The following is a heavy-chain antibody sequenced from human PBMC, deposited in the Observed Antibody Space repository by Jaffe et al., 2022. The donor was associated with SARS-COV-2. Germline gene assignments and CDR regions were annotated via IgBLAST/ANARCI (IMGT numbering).Heavy chain of an antibody. D-gene: IGHD6-19*01. CDR1: GYTFSSYG. CDR2: INTFNGNT. Sequence: QVQLMQSGVEVKKPGASVRVSCKASGYTFSSYGISWVRQAPGQGLEWMGWINTFNGNTDSAQKFYGRVTMTRDTSTSTAYMELRSLTSDDTALYYCARVRDLRQWLIPCDYWGQGTLVTVSS. CDR3: ARVRDLRQWLIPCDY. V-gene: IGHV1-18*01. J-gene: IGHJ4*02.